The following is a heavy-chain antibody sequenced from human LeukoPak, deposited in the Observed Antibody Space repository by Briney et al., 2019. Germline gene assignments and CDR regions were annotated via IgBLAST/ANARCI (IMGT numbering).Heavy chain of an antibody. D-gene: IGHD3-9*01. CDR2: IYPGDSDT. V-gene: IGHV5-51*01. J-gene: IGHJ4*02. CDR1: GFSFNSYW. CDR3: ARGGHVYYDVLTAYGYYFDY. Sequence: GESLKISCKGSGFSFNSYWIGWVRQMPGKGLEWMGIIYPGDSDTRYSPSFQGQVTISAAKSISTAYLQWSSLKASDTAMYYCARGGHVYYDVLTAYGYYFDYWGQGTLVTVSS.